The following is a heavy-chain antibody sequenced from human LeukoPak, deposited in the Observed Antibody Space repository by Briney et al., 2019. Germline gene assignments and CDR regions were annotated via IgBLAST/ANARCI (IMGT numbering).Heavy chain of an antibody. J-gene: IGHJ5*02. Sequence: GGSLRLSCAASGFTFSSHGMNWVRQAPGKGLEWVSGITGSGGNRYYADSVKGRFTISRENSKHTLYLQMNSLRAEDTAVYYCAKDDNYIRFLSWGQGTLVTVSS. CDR3: AKDDNYIRFLS. CDR2: ITGSGGNR. CDR1: GFTFSSHG. V-gene: IGHV3-23*01. D-gene: IGHD3-16*01.